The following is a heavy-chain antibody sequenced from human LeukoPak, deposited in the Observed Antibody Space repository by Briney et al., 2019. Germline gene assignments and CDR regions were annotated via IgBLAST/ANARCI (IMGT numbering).Heavy chain of an antibody. V-gene: IGHV4-59*11. D-gene: IGHD3-22*01. J-gene: IGHJ4*02. Sequence: SETLSLTCTVSGGSISSHYWSWIRQPPGKGLKWIGYIYYSGSTNYNPSLKSRVTISVDTSKNQFSLKLCSVTAADTAVYYCARVGTYYDSIRDYYFDYWGQGTLVTVSS. CDR2: IYYSGST. CDR1: GGSISSHY. CDR3: ARVGTYYDSIRDYYFDY.